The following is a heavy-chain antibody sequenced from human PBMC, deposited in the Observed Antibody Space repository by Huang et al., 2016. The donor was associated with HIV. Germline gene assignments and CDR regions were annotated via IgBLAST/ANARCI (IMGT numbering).Heavy chain of an antibody. CDR1: ADTFSSYA. J-gene: IGHJ3*02. V-gene: IGHV1-69*13. D-gene: IGHD2-15*01. CDR2: IIPPLGTT. CDR3: ARVSRATAAGFAFDI. Sequence: QVQLVQSGAEVKKHGSSVKVSCKASADTFSSYAITWVRQAPGQGLEWMGGIIPPLGTTDYAQKFQDRVTITADESTNTAYMELSSRRSEDTAVYFCARVSRATAAGFAFDIWGQGTMVTVSS.